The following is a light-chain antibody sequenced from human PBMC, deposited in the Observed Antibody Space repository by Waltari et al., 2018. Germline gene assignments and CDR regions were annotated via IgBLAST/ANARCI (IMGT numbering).Light chain of an antibody. Sequence: QSALTQPASGSGSPGQSVRIFCAGTSNDVGGYNSVAWYQEHPGQAPRVIIYDVSDRPSGVSDRFSGSKSGNTASLTISGLQAEDEADYYCSSQSSNDVVLFGGGTKLTVL. J-gene: IGLJ2*01. V-gene: IGLV2-14*01. CDR1: SNDVGGYNS. CDR3: SSQSSNDVVL. CDR2: DVS.